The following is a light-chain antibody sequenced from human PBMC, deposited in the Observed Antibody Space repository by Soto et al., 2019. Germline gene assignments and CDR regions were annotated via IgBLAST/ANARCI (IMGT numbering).Light chain of an antibody. CDR1: QSVSRSY. V-gene: IGKV3-20*01. CDR2: GAS. CDR3: QQYGSSPPYT. Sequence: EIVLTQSPGTLSLSPGERATLSCRASQSVSRSYLAWYQQKPGQAPRLLIYGASSRATGIPDRFSGSESGTDFTLTISRLEPEDFAVYYWQQYGSSPPYTFGQGTKLELK. J-gene: IGKJ2*01.